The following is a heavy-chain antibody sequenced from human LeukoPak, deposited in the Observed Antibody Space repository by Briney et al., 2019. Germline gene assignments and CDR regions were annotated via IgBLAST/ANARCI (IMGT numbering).Heavy chain of an antibody. Sequence: SETLSLTCTVSGGSISSSNFHWGWIRQPPGKGLEWIGEIYHSGSTNYNPSLKSRVTISVDKSKNQFSLKLSSVTAADTAVYYCARFHHIVVVTARFYYYGMDVWGQGTTVTVSS. CDR1: GGSISSSNFH. CDR3: ARFHHIVVVTARFYYYGMDV. D-gene: IGHD2-21*02. J-gene: IGHJ6*02. V-gene: IGHV4-39*07. CDR2: IYHSGST.